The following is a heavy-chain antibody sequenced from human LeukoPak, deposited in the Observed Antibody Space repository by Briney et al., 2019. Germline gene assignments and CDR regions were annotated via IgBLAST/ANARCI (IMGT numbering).Heavy chain of an antibody. V-gene: IGHV3-21*01. D-gene: IGHD2-15*01. CDR1: GFTFSSYS. CDR2: ISSSSSYI. J-gene: IGHJ4*02. CDR3: ARDWGGYCSGGSCYPQDPDYFDY. Sequence: GGSLRLSCAASGFTFSSYSMNWVRQAPGKGLEWVSSISSSSSYIYYADSVRGRFTISRDNAKNSLYLQMNSLRAEDTAVYYCARDWGGYCSGGSCYPQDPDYFDYWGQGTLVTVSS.